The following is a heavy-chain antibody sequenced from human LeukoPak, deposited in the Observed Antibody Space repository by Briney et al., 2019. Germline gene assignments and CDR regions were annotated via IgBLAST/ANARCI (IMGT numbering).Heavy chain of an antibody. CDR3: ARRWNYGRNYYIDV. J-gene: IGHJ6*03. D-gene: IGHD1-7*01. CDR2: INDSGRI. Sequence: KSSETLSLTCAVYGGSFSNYYWSWIRQPPGKGLEWIGEINDSGRINYNPSLLSRVTVSVDPSKNQFSLSLTSVTATDTAVYYCARRWNYGRNYYIDVWGKGATVSVPS. V-gene: IGHV4-34*01. CDR1: GGSFSNYY.